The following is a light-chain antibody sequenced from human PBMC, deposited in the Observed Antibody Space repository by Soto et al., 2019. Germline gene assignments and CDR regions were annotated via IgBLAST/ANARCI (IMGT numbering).Light chain of an antibody. J-gene: IGLJ3*02. Sequence: QSALTQPRSVSGSPGQTVTISCSGTSSDVGYYDYVSWYQQHPGKATKFMIYDVSKRPSGVPDRFSGSKSGNTASLTISGLQVEDEAEYYCCSYVGRYSWVFGGGTKVTVL. CDR2: DVS. CDR1: SSDVGYYDY. CDR3: CSYVGRYSWV. V-gene: IGLV2-11*01.